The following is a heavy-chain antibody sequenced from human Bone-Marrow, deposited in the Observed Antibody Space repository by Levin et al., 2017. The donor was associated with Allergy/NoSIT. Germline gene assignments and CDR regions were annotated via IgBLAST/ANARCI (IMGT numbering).Heavy chain of an antibody. CDR3: ARWRDGDYEGYFDY. CDR2: IYYSGST. D-gene: IGHD4-17*01. J-gene: IGHJ4*02. CDR1: GGSISSGGYY. Sequence: SSETLSLTCTVSGGSISSGGYYWSWIRQHPGKGLEWIGYIYYSGSTYYNPSLKSRVTISVDTSKNQFSLKLSSVTAADTAVYYCARWRDGDYEGYFDYWGQGTLVTVSS. V-gene: IGHV4-31*03.